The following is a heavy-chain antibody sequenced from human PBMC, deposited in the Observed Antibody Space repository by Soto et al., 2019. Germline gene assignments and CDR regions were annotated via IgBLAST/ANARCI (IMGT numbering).Heavy chain of an antibody. V-gene: IGHV3-49*04. CDR3: TRALALYSSSSYYYGMDV. Sequence: GGSLRLSCTASGFTFGDYAMSWVRQAPGKGLEWVGFIRSKAYGGTTEYAASVKGRFTISRDDSKSIAYLQMNSLKTEDTAVYYCTRALALYSSSSYYYGMDVWGQGTTVTVSS. CDR2: IRSKAYGGTT. D-gene: IGHD6-6*01. CDR1: GFTFGDYA. J-gene: IGHJ6*02.